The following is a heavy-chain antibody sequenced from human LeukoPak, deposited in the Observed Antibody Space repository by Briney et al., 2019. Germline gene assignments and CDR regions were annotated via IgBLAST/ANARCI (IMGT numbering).Heavy chain of an antibody. CDR3: ARLRGGVQLWGN. D-gene: IGHD3-16*01. CDR1: GDSLTSNSHS. V-gene: IGHV4-39*01. CDR2: INNWGTK. J-gene: IGHJ4*02. Sequence: SETLSLTCAVSGDSLTSNSHSWGWLRQSPGEGLQWIVTINNWGTKYDNPSLKSRVTMPVDTSKNQFSLNLISVTAADTAVYYCARLRGGVQLWGNWGQGTLVTGSS.